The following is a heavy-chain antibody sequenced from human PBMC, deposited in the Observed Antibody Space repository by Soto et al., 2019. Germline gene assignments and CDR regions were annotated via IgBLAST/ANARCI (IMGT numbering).Heavy chain of an antibody. CDR1: GGSISSTNYY. V-gene: IGHV4-39*01. Sequence: QLQLQESGPGLVKPSETLSLTCTVSGGSISSTNYYWGWIRQPPGKGLEWIGSIYYGGSTHYNPSLESRVTMSVDTSKRQFFLKLSSVTAADTALYFCARQSYNYVHWGQGTLVTVSS. D-gene: IGHD3-16*01. J-gene: IGHJ4*02. CDR2: IYYGGST. CDR3: ARQSYNYVH.